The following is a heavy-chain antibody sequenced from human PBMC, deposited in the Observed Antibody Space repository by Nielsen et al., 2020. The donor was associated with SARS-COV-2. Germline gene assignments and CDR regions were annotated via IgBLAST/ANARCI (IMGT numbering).Heavy chain of an antibody. CDR1: GYTFTSYA. J-gene: IGHJ4*02. V-gene: IGHV7-4-1*02. CDR3: ARETYCGGDCYSHY. D-gene: IGHD2-21*02. CDR2: INTNTGNP. Sequence: ASVKVSCKASGYTFTSYAMNWVRQAPGQGLEWMGWINTNTGNPTYAQGFTGRFVFSLDTSVSTAYLQISSLKAEDTAVYYCARETYCGGDCYSHYWGQGTLVTVSS.